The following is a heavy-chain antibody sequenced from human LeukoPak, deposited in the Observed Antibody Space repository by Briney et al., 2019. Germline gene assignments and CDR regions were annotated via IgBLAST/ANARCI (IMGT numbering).Heavy chain of an antibody. J-gene: IGHJ3*02. V-gene: IGHV6-1*01. CDR3: AREGYYDSSGYHTAFDI. CDR2: TYYRSKWYN. D-gene: IGHD3-22*01. CDR1: GDSVSSNSAA. Sequence: SQTLSLTCAISGDSVSSNSAAWNWIRQSPSRGLEWLGRTYYRSKWYNDYAESVKSRITINPDTSKNQFSLQLNSVTPEDTAVYYCAREGYYDSSGYHTAFDIWGQGTMDTVSS.